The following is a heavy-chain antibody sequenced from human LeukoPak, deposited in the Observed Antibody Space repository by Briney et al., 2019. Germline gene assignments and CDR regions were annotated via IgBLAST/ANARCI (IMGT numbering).Heavy chain of an antibody. CDR1: GFTFSSYA. D-gene: IGHD3-16*01. CDR2: ILYDGSNK. CDR3: AKAFGYYYYYMDV. Sequence: GGSLRLSCAASGFTFSSYAMHWVRQAPGKGLEWVALILYDGSNKYYADSVKGRFTISRDNSKNTLYLQMNSLRAEDTAVYYCAKAFGYYYYYMDVWGKGTTVTISS. J-gene: IGHJ6*03. V-gene: IGHV3-30*04.